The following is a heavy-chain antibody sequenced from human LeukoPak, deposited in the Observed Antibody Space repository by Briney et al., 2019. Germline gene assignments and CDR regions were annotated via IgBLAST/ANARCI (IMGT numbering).Heavy chain of an antibody. Sequence: GGSLRLSCSTSGFTFSNHFMHWVRQAPGKGLEYVSSIGPNGASTLYADSVKGRFTISRDNSKNALYLQLTSLRLEDTALYYCVKDLTGTWSFDYRGQGTLVTVSS. CDR1: GFTFSNHF. D-gene: IGHD3-9*01. CDR2: IGPNGAST. CDR3: VKDLTGTWSFDY. J-gene: IGHJ4*02. V-gene: IGHV3-64D*06.